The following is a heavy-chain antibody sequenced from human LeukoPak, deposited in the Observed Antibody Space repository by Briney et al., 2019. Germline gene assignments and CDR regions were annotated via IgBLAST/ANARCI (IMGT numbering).Heavy chain of an antibody. V-gene: IGHV4-30-4*07. D-gene: IGHD3-16*01. CDR3: ARDSWGAAP. CDR2: IYYSGST. Sequence: SETLSLTCAVSGGSISSGGYSWSWIRQPPGKGLEWIGYIYYSGSTYYNPSLKSRVTISVDTSKNQFSLKLSSVTAADTAVYYCARDSWGAAPWGQGTLVTVSS. CDR1: GGSISSGGYS. J-gene: IGHJ5*02.